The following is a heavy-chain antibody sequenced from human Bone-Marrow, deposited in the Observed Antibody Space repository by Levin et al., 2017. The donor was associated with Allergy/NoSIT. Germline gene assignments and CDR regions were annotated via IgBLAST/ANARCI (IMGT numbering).Heavy chain of an antibody. CDR1: GFTFSSYA. CDR2: ISGSGGST. Sequence: RGESLKISCAASGFTFSSYAMSWVRQAPGKGLEWVSAISGSGGSTYYADSVKGRFTISRDNSKNTLYLQMNSLRAEDTAVYYCAKDGLSSGWYVGWHTWGMDVWGQGTTVTVSS. V-gene: IGHV3-23*01. J-gene: IGHJ6*02. D-gene: IGHD6-19*01. CDR3: AKDGLSSGWYVGWHTWGMDV.